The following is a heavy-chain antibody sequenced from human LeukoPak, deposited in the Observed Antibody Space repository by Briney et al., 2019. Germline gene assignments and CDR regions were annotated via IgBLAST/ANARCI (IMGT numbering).Heavy chain of an antibody. D-gene: IGHD3-10*01. CDR3: AKSKHLWFGELYY. CDR1: GFTFSNYG. Sequence: GGSLRLSCVASGFTFSNYGMHWVRQAPGKGLEWVAVVSYDGGSNKYYADSVEGRFTISRDNSKNTLYLQMNSLRAEDTAVYYCAKSKHLWFGELYYWGQGTLVTVSS. CDR2: VSYDGGSNK. V-gene: IGHV3-30*18. J-gene: IGHJ4*02.